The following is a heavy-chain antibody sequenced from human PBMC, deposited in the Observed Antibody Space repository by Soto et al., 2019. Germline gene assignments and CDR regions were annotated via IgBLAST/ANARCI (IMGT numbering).Heavy chain of an antibody. V-gene: IGHV3-11*01. D-gene: IGHD3-10*01. CDR2: ISSSGSTI. CDR3: ASIYYYGSGSYYNALRLSYMDV. J-gene: IGHJ6*03. CDR1: GFTFSDYY. Sequence: GGSLRLSCAASGFTFSDYYMSWIRQAPGKGLEWVSYISSSGSTIYYADSVKGRFTISRDNAKNSLYLQMNSLRAEDTAVYYCASIYYYGSGSYYNALRLSYMDVWGKGTTVTVSS.